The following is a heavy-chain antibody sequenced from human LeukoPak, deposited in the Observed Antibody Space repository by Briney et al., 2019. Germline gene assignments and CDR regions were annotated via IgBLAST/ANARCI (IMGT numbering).Heavy chain of an antibody. CDR1: GFTFSSYA. V-gene: IGHV3-30-3*01. D-gene: IGHD3-3*01. CDR2: ISYDGSNK. J-gene: IGHJ6*02. Sequence: GGSLRLSCAASGFTFSSYAMHWVRQAPGKGLEWVAVISYDGSNKYYADSVKGRFTISRDNSKNTLYLQMNSLRAEDTAVYYCARAPLRVFGVELNYYYYYGMDVWGQGTTVTVSS. CDR3: ARAPLRVFGVELNYYYYYGMDV.